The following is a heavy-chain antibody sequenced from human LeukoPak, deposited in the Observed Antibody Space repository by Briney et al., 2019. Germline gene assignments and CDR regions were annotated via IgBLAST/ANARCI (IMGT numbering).Heavy chain of an antibody. Sequence: GGSLRLSCAASGFTFSSYAMSWVRQAPGKGLEWVSAISGSGGSTYYADSVKGRFTISRDNSKNTLYLQMNSLRAEDTAVYYCAKDLVARNDFWSGYYNPPSSFGYWGQGTLVTVSS. CDR1: GFTFSSYA. D-gene: IGHD3-3*01. V-gene: IGHV3-23*01. CDR2: ISGSGGST. J-gene: IGHJ4*02. CDR3: AKDLVARNDFWSGYYNPPSSFGY.